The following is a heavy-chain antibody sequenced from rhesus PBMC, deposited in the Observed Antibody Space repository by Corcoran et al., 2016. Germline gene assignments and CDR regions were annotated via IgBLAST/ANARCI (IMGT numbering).Heavy chain of an antibody. CDR3: ARQSGYRFDY. D-gene: IGHD3-28*01. Sequence: QVQLQQWGEGLVKPSETLSLTCAVYGGSVSGYWWGWIRQPPGKGLGWIGRIRSGGHTHYPPPRQGRVTISICTSKNQFSLTLISVTAADTAVPYCARQSGYRFDYWGQGVLVTVSS. V-gene: IGHV4-160*01. CDR1: GGSVSGYW. J-gene: IGHJ4*01. CDR2: IRSGGHT.